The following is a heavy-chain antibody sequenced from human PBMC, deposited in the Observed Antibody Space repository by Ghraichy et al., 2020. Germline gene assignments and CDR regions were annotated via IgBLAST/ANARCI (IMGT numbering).Heavy chain of an antibody. Sequence: SETLSLTCTVSGGSISSSSYYWGWIRQPPGKGLEWIGSIYYSGSTYYNPSLKSRVTISVDTSKNQFSLKLSSVTAADTAVYYCARVYGSGSYYKTQSLRGRYGMDVWGQGTTVTVSS. J-gene: IGHJ6*02. V-gene: IGHV4-39*01. CDR2: IYYSGST. D-gene: IGHD3-10*01. CDR1: GGSISSSSYY. CDR3: ARVYGSGSYYKTQSLRGRYGMDV.